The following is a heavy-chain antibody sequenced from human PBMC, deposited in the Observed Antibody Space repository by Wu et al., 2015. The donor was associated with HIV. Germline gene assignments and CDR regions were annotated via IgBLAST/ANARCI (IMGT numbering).Heavy chain of an antibody. CDR2: INPLFGTR. CDR3: ATPRSPGFSSAWPTYFDY. V-gene: IGHV1-69*05. D-gene: IGHD6-19*01. CDR1: GFTFTSYG. Sequence: QLQLLQSGGEVKKPGASVKVSCKVSGFTFTSYGFNWVRQAPGQGLEWMGWINPLFGTRDYAQIFQGRLTITTDESTSTAYMSLSSLRSDDTAVYYCATPRSPGFSSAWPTYFDYWGQGTLVTVSS. J-gene: IGHJ4*02.